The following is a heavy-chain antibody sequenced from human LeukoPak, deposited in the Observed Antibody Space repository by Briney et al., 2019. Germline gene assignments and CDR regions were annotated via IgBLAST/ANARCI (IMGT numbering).Heavy chain of an antibody. V-gene: IGHV4-39*07. CDR1: GGSISSGGYY. Sequence: SETLSLTCTVSGGSISSGGYYWSWIRQPPGKGLEWIGEINHSGSTNYNPSLKSRVTISVDTSKNQFSLKLSSVTAADTAVYYCARGIVVDYWGQGTLVTVSS. CDR2: INHSGST. CDR3: ARGIVVDY. J-gene: IGHJ4*02. D-gene: IGHD2-2*01.